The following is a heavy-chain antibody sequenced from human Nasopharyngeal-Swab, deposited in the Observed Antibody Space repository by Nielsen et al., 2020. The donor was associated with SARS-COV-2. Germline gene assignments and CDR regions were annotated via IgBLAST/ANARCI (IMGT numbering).Heavy chain of an antibody. V-gene: IGHV1-18*01. Sequence: ASVKVSCKASGYSFRSYGINWVRQAPGQGLEWMGWISVYNADRNYAEKFQGRVSMTTDTSTTTAYMELRSLTSDDTAVYYCARATGGGVFDYGMDVWGQGTTVTVSS. CDR3: ARATGGGVFDYGMDV. J-gene: IGHJ6*02. CDR1: GYSFRSYG. D-gene: IGHD3-16*02. CDR2: ISVYNADR.